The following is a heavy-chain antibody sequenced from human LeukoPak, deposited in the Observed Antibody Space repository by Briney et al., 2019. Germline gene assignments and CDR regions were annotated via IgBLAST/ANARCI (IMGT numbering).Heavy chain of an antibody. CDR2: INSSGGST. CDR3: ARLEADSYGHYYYYMDV. V-gene: IGHV1-46*01. D-gene: IGHD5-18*01. J-gene: IGHJ6*03. CDR1: GYTFTSYN. Sequence: ASVKVSCKASGYTFTSYNMHWVRQAPGQGLEWMGIINSSGGSTSYAQKFQGRVTMTTDTSTSTAYMELRSLRSDDTAVYYCARLEADSYGHYYYYMDVWGKGTTVTVSS.